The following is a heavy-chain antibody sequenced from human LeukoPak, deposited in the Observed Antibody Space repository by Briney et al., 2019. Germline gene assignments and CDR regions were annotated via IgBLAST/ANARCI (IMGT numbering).Heavy chain of an antibody. J-gene: IGHJ3*02. CDR3: AGGGNWGTQNDAFDI. D-gene: IGHD7-27*01. CDR1: GFTFSDYY. V-gene: IGHV3-11*04. Sequence: GGSLRLSCAASGFTFSDYYMSWIRQAPGKGLEWVSYISSSGSTIYYADSVKGRFTISRDNAKNSLYLQMNSLRAEDTAVYYCAGGGNWGTQNDAFDIWGQGTMVTVSS. CDR2: ISSSGSTI.